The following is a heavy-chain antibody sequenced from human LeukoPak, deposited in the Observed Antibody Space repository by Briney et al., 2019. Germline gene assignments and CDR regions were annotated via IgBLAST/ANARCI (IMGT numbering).Heavy chain of an antibody. CDR3: ARAQPVMVRGVMSYVWFDP. CDR2: INTNTGNP. J-gene: IGHJ5*02. V-gene: IGHV7-4-1*02. CDR1: GYTFTSYA. Sequence: GASVKVSCKASGYTFTSYAMNWVRQAPGQGLEWMGWINTNTGNPTYAQGFTGRFVFSLDTSVSTAYLQISSLKAEDTAVYYCARAQPVMVRGVMSYVWFDPWGQGTLVTVSS. D-gene: IGHD3-10*01.